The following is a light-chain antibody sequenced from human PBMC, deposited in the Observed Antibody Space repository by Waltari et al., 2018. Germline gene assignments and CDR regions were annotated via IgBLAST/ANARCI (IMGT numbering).Light chain of an antibody. Sequence: QSALTQPASGSGSPGQSTPLSCTGTRRDVGGYNYVSWSQQHPGKAPKLVIYDVNNRPSGVSNRFSGSKSGNTASLTISGLQTEDEADYYCSSYTTSGTWVFGGGTKLAVL. CDR2: DVN. CDR1: RRDVGGYNY. V-gene: IGLV2-14*03. CDR3: SSYTTSGTWV. J-gene: IGLJ3*02.